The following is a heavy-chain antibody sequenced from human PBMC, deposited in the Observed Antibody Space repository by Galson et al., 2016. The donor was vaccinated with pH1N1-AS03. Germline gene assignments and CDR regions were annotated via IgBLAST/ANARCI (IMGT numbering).Heavy chain of an antibody. D-gene: IGHD3-10*01. CDR1: GYTFTTYG. CDR3: ARIRVRASDSAFDI. Sequence: SVKVSCKASGYTFTTYGLTWVRQAPGQGLEWMAWINPYNGNTNYAQRFQGRLTMTTDTSTSTAYMELRSLRSDDTAVYYCARIRVRASDSAFDIRGQGAMVTGSS. J-gene: IGHJ3*02. CDR2: INPYNGNT. V-gene: IGHV1-18*04.